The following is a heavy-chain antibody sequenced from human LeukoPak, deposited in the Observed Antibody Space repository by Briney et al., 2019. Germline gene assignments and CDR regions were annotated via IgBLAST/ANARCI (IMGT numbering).Heavy chain of an antibody. J-gene: IGHJ4*02. D-gene: IGHD2-2*01. CDR1: GFTFSSYA. CDR2: ISGSGGST. CDR3: AKDRAIVVVPAANAPFDY. Sequence: PGGSLRLSCAASGFTFSSYAMSWVRQAPGKGLEWVSAISGSGGSTYYADSVKGRFTISRDNSKNTLYLQMNSLRAEDTAVYYCAKDRAIVVVPAANAPFDYWGQGTLVTVSS. V-gene: IGHV3-23*01.